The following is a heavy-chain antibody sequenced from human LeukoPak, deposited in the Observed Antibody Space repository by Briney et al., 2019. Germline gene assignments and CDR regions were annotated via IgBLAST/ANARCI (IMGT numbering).Heavy chain of an antibody. Sequence: PGGSLSLSCAASGFTFNNYWMWWVRQASGKGLEWVANINPYGSDTYYADSVKGRFTISRDNAENSLFLQMNSLRAEDTAVYYCTRVRVVVPSAFDYCDFWGQGTLVTVSS. CDR1: GFTFNNYW. J-gene: IGHJ4*02. D-gene: IGHD2-2*01. CDR2: INPYGSDT. CDR3: TRVRVVVPSAFDYCDF. V-gene: IGHV3-7*01.